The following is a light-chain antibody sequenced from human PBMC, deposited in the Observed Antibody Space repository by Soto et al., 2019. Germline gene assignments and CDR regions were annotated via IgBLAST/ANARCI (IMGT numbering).Light chain of an antibody. CDR1: QSVSSY. CDR2: DAS. Sequence: EIVLTQSPATLSLSPGERATLSCRASQSVSSYLAWYQQKPGQAPRLLIYDASNRATGIPARLSGSGSGTDFTLTISSLEPEDFAVYCCQQRSNWPLTFGGGTKVEIK. J-gene: IGKJ4*01. V-gene: IGKV3-11*01. CDR3: QQRSNWPLT.